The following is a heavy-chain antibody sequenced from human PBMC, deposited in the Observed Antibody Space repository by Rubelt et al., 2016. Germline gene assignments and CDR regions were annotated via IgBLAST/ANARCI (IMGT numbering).Heavy chain of an antibody. J-gene: IGHJ4*02. Sequence: QVQLQESGPGLVKPSETLSLTCTVSGYSITSAYYWAWIRQPPGKGLEWIGSVYYSGSTYYNPSLKSRVTISVDTSKNQFSRRLRSVTAADPAVYYGARTTGSNWCWGQGTLVTVAS. CDR2: VYYSGST. CDR1: GYSITSAYY. CDR3: ARTTGSNWC. V-gene: IGHV4-38-2*02. D-gene: IGHD1-26*01.